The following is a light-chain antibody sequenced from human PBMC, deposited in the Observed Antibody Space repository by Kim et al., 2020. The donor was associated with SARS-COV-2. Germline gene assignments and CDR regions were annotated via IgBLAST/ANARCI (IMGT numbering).Light chain of an antibody. CDR2: QDS. V-gene: IGLV3-1*01. CDR3: QAWDSSTDV. Sequence: SPGQTTSITCSGDKLGDKNAFWYQQKPGQSPVLVIYQDSKRPSGIPERFSGSNSGNTATLTISGTQAMDEADYYCQAWDSSTDVFGTGTKVTVL. CDR1: KLGDKN. J-gene: IGLJ1*01.